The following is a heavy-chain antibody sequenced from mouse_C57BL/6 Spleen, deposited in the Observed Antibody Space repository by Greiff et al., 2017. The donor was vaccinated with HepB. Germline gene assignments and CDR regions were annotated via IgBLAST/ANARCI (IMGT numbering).Heavy chain of an antibody. Sequence: VKLMESGAELVKPGASVKISCKASGYAFSSYWMNWVKQRPGKGLEWIGQIYPGDGDTNYNGKFKGKATLTADKSSSTAYMQLSSLTSEDSAVYFCARTPTYYFAMDYWGQGTSVTVSS. CDR3: ARTPTYYFAMDY. CDR1: GYAFSSYW. CDR2: IYPGDGDT. V-gene: IGHV1-80*01. J-gene: IGHJ4*01.